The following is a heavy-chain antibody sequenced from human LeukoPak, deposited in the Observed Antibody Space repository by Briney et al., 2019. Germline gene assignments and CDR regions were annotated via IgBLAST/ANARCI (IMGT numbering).Heavy chain of an antibody. CDR1: GFTFSSYA. D-gene: IGHD3-10*01. Sequence: GGSLRLSCAASGFTFSSYAMSWVRQAPGKGLEWVSAISGSGGSTYYADSVKGRFTISRDNSKNTLYLQMNSLRAEDTAVYYCAKAKTRGSGSYYTPYYYYYMDVWGKGTTVTISS. CDR3: AKAKTRGSGSYYTPYYYYYMDV. CDR2: ISGSGGST. J-gene: IGHJ6*03. V-gene: IGHV3-23*01.